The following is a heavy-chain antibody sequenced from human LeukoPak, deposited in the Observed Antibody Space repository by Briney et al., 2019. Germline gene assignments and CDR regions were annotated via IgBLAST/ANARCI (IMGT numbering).Heavy chain of an antibody. V-gene: IGHV3-7*01. CDR1: GFTFSSYW. D-gene: IGHD2-2*01. J-gene: IGHJ5*02. Sequence: GGSLRLSCTASGFTFSSYWMSWVRQAPGKGLEWVANINQDGSEKYYVDSVKGRFTISRDNAKNSLYLQMNSLRAEDTAVYYRARGRRVPAAMGNWFDPWGQGTLVTVSS. CDR2: INQDGSEK. CDR3: ARGRRVPAAMGNWFDP.